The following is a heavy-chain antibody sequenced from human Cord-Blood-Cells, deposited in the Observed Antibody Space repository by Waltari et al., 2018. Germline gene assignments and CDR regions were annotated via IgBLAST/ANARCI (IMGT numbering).Heavy chain of an antibody. CDR3: ARGRSTDY. V-gene: IGHV4-34*01. CDR2: IKHRGST. CDR1: GGSFSGYY. J-gene: IGHJ4*02. Sequence: QVQLQQWGAGLLKPSETLSLTCAVYGGSFSGYYWSWIRQPPGKGLEWIGEIKHRGSTNYNPSLKSRVTISVDTSKNQFSLKLGSVTAADTAVYYCARGRSTDYWGQGTLVTVSS.